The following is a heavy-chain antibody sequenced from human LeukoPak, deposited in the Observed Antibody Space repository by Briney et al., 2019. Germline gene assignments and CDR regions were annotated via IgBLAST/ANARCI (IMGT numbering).Heavy chain of an antibody. D-gene: IGHD1-26*01. Sequence: GGSLRLSCAASGFTSSSYAMHWVRQAPGKGLEWVAVISYDGSNKYYADSVKGRFTISRDNSKNTLYLQMNSLRAEDTAVYYCARGRVGATLLADYWGQGTLVTVSS. V-gene: IGHV3-30-3*01. J-gene: IGHJ4*02. CDR2: ISYDGSNK. CDR1: GFTSSSYA. CDR3: ARGRVGATLLADY.